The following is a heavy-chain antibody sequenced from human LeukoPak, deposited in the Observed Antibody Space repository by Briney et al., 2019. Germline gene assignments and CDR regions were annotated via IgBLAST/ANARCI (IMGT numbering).Heavy chain of an antibody. D-gene: IGHD2-21*01. CDR3: ARSPCGWGSESLSFDY. Sequence: SGPALVKPTQTLTLTCTFSGFSLSTSGMCVSWIRQPPGKALEWLARIDWDDDKYYSTSLKTRLTISKDTSKNQVVLTMTNMDPVDTATYYCARSPCGWGSESLSFDYWGQGTLVTVSS. CDR2: IDWDDDK. J-gene: IGHJ4*02. CDR1: GFSLSTSGMC. V-gene: IGHV2-70*11.